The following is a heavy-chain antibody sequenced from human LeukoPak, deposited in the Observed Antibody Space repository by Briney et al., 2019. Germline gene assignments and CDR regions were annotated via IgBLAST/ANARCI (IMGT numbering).Heavy chain of an antibody. CDR1: GFTFGDYA. Sequence: QAGGSLRLFCTASGFTFGDYAMAWVRHAPGKGLERVGFIASETYGGTAEYAASVKGRFIISRDDSKSIAYLQMNSLKTEDSAVYYCTRDQTPYYWGQGTLVTVSS. V-gene: IGHV3-49*04. CDR2: IASETYGGTA. CDR3: TRDQTPYY. J-gene: IGHJ4*02.